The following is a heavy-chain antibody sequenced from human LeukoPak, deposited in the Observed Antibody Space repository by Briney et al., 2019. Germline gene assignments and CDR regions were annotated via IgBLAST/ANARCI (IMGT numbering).Heavy chain of an antibody. Sequence: GRSLRLSRASSGFTFSSYAMHWVRQAPGKGLEWVAVISYDGSNKYYADSVKGRFTISRDNSKNTLYLQMNSLRAEETAVYYCARVGVGALDYWGQGTLVTVSS. V-gene: IGHV3-30*04. CDR3: ARVGVGALDY. D-gene: IGHD1-26*01. CDR1: GFTFSSYA. CDR2: ISYDGSNK. J-gene: IGHJ4*02.